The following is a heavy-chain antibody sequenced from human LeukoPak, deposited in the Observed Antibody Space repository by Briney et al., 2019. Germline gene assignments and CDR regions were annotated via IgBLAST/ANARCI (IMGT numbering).Heavy chain of an antibody. CDR3: AKSESSGWPIDAFDI. J-gene: IGHJ3*02. D-gene: IGHD6-19*01. Sequence: PGRSLRLSCAASGFTFDDYAMHWVRQAPGKGLEWVSGISWNSGSIGYADSVKGRFTISRDNAKNSLYLQMNSLRAEDMALYYCAKSESSGWPIDAFDIRGQGTMVTVSS. CDR1: GFTFDDYA. V-gene: IGHV3-9*03. CDR2: ISWNSGSI.